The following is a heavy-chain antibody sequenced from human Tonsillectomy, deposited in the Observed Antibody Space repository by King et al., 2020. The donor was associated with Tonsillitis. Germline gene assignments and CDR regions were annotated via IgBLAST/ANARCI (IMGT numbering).Heavy chain of an antibody. D-gene: IGHD4-17*01. CDR2: IIPILGVA. Sequence: QVQLVESGAEVKKPGSSVKVSCKASGGTFSSYAISWVRQAPAQGLEWMGRIIPILGVANFAQNFQGRVTITADRSTSTAYMELSSLRSDDTAVYYCAREILVDYGETSEYYYYYGMDVWGLGTTVTVSS. CDR3: AREILVDYGETSEYYYYYGMDV. V-gene: IGHV1-69*09. CDR1: GGTFSSYA. J-gene: IGHJ6*02.